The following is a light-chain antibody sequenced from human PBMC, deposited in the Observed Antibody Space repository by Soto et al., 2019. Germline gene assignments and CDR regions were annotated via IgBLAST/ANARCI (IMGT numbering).Light chain of an antibody. CDR2: AAS. J-gene: IGKJ4*01. CDR1: QSISSW. Sequence: DIQMTQSPSTLSASVGDRVTITCRASQSISSWLAWYQQKPGKAPKLLIYAASSLRRGVPSRFSGSGSGTDFTLTISSLQPEDFATYYCQQSYSSPPNTFGGGTKVDIK. CDR3: QQSYSSPPNT. V-gene: IGKV1-39*01.